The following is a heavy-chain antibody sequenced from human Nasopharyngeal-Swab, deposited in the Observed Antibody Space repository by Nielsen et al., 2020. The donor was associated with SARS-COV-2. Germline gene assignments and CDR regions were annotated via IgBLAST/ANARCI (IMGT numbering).Heavy chain of an antibody. CDR3: ARGRRNSMIVVVIPYYYYGMDV. D-gene: IGHD3-22*01. V-gene: IGHV1-18*01. J-gene: IGHJ6*02. CDR1: GYTFTSYG. Sequence: VKVSCKASGYTFTSYGISWVRQAPGQGLEWMGWISADNGNTNYAQKFQGRVTMTRNTSISTAYMELSSLRSEDTAVYYCARGRRNSMIVVVIPYYYYGMDVWGQGTTVTVSS. CDR2: ISADNGNT.